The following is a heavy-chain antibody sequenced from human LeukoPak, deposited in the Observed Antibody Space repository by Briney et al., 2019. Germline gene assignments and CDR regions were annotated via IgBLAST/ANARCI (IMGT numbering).Heavy chain of an antibody. Sequence: PGGSLRLSCAASGFTFSSYGMSWVRQAPGKGLEWVANIKQDGSERYYVDSVKGRFTISRDNAKNSLYLQMNSLRAEDTAVFYCVREHQLRYFDWTTLTPFDYWGQGTLVTVSS. D-gene: IGHD3-9*01. CDR2: IKQDGSER. J-gene: IGHJ4*02. CDR3: VREHQLRYFDWTTLTPFDY. CDR1: GFTFSSYG. V-gene: IGHV3-7*01.